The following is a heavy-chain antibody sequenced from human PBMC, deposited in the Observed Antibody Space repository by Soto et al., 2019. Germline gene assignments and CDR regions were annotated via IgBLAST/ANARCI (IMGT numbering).Heavy chain of an antibody. Sequence: SETLSLTCAVYGGSFRDFYWSWLRQTPEKGLEWIGEINHSGDTKYNPSLESRVTISVDTSKNQFSLKVNFVTPADTAVYYCARTGGMDVWGPGATVTVSS. CDR3: ARTGGMDV. V-gene: IGHV4-34*01. CDR2: INHSGDT. J-gene: IGHJ6*02. CDR1: GGSFRDFY.